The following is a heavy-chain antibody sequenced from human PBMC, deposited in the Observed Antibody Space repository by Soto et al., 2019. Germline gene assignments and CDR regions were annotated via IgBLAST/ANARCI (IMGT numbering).Heavy chain of an antibody. CDR2: IYHSGST. V-gene: IGHV4-4*02. D-gene: IGHD4-17*01. Sequence: QVHLQESGPGLVKPSGTLSLTCAVSGGSISTTKWWSWVRQPPGKGLEWIGEIYHSGSTNYNPSLKTRVTIAVDKSKNQFSLKVSSVTAADTAVYYCASEGAGDYDSSGFDYWGQGTLVTVSS. CDR1: GGSISTTKW. CDR3: ASEGAGDYDSSGFDY. J-gene: IGHJ4*02.